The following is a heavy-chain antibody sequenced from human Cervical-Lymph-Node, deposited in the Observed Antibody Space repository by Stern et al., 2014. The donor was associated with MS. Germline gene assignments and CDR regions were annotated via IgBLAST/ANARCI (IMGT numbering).Heavy chain of an antibody. CDR1: SGFIGNNY. Sequence: QVQLQESGPGLVKPSETLSLMCSVSSGFIGNNYWSWIRQPPGQGLEWIGHLYSRGCTYYNPSLKSRVTISLDPSKNQLSLRLSSVTAADTAVYYCARAGPYDYIWGNFRHRAFYFDSWGQGAQVTVSS. CDR2: LYSRGCT. V-gene: IGHV4-59*01. CDR3: ARAGPYDYIWGNFRHRAFYFDS. J-gene: IGHJ4*02. D-gene: IGHD3-16*02.